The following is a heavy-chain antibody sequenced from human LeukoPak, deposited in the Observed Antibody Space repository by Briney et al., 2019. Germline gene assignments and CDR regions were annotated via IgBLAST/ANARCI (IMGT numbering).Heavy chain of an antibody. V-gene: IGHV1-2*02. J-gene: IGHJ4*02. CDR1: GYTFTGYY. D-gene: IGHD3-10*01. Sequence: GASVKVSCKASGYTFTGYYMHWVRQAPGQGLEWMGWINPNSGGTNYAQKFQGRVTMTRDTSISTAYMELSRLRSDDTAVYYCASGLLWFGELSGFDYWGQGTLVTVSS. CDR2: INPNSGGT. CDR3: ASGLLWFGELSGFDY.